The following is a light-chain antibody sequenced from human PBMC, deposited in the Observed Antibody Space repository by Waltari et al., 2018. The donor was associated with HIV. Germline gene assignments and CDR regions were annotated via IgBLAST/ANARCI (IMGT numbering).Light chain of an antibody. V-gene: IGLV2-14*01. CDR1: SSDVGGYNY. J-gene: IGLJ1*01. CDR3: SSYTSSSTSHV. Sequence: QSALTQPASVSGSPGQSITISCTGTSSDVGGYNYVSWYQQHPGKAPKLMIYEVSNRPSGVSSRFSGSKSGNTASLTISGLQAEDEADYYCSSYTSSSTSHVFGTGTKVTVL. CDR2: EVS.